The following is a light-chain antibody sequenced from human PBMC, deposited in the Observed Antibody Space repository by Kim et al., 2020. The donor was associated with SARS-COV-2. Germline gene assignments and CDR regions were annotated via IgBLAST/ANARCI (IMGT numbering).Light chain of an antibody. CDR1: SLINYY. Sequence: VALGQTVRITCQGDSLINYYASWYQQKPGQAPVLVIYGKNNRPSGIPDRFSGSSSGNTASLTITGAQAEDEADYYCNSRDSSGDEVFGGGTQLTVL. CDR2: GKN. CDR3: NSRDSSGDEV. V-gene: IGLV3-19*01. J-gene: IGLJ2*01.